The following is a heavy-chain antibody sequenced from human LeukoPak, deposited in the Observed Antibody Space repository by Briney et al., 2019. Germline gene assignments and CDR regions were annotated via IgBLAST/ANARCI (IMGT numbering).Heavy chain of an antibody. Sequence: GGSLRLSCAASGFTFSSYSMNWVRQAPGKGLEWVSSISSSSSYIYYADSVKGRFTISRDNAKNSLYLQMNSLRAEDTAVYYCARCEGDYDFWSGYYTGIYYFDYWGQGTLVTVSS. CDR1: GFTFSSYS. CDR2: ISSSSSYI. V-gene: IGHV3-21*01. J-gene: IGHJ4*02. D-gene: IGHD3-3*01. CDR3: ARCEGDYDFWSGYYTGIYYFDY.